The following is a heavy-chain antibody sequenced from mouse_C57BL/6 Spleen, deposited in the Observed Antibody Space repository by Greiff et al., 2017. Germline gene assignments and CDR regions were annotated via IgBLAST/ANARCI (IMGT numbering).Heavy chain of an antibody. CDR2: INPSSGYT. CDR3: AFTTVVPYAMDD. V-gene: IGHV1-7*01. Sequence: VQLQQSGAELAKPGASVKLSCKASGYTFTSYWMHWVKQRPGQGLEWIGYINPSSGYTKYNQKFKDKATLTADKSSSTDYMQLSSLTYEDSAVYYCAFTTVVPYAMDDWGQGTSVTVSS. D-gene: IGHD1-1*01. CDR1: GYTFTSYW. J-gene: IGHJ4*01.